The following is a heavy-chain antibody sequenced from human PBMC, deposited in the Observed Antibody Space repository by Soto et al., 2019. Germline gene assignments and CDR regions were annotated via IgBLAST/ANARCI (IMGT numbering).Heavy chain of an antibody. CDR2: IYTSGST. CDR3: AREDYYDSSGDNWFDP. J-gene: IGHJ5*02. Sequence: SETLSLTCTVSGGSISSYYWSWIGQPAGKGLEWIGRIYTSGSTNYNPSLKSRVTMSVDTSKNQFSLKLSSVTAADTAVYYCAREDYYDSSGDNWFDPWGQGTLVTVSS. CDR1: GGSISSYY. V-gene: IGHV4-4*07. D-gene: IGHD3-22*01.